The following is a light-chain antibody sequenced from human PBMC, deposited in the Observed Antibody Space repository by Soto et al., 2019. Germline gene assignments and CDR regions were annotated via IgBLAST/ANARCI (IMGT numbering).Light chain of an antibody. CDR2: GAS. CDR1: QSVTTNY. Sequence: EIVLTQSPGTLSLSPGERATLSCRASQSVTTNYLAWYQQKPGQAPRLLIYGASSRATGIPDRFSGSGSGTDFTLTISRLEPEDSAVYHCQQYGKSPWTFGQGTKVEIK. CDR3: QQYGKSPWT. J-gene: IGKJ1*01. V-gene: IGKV3-20*01.